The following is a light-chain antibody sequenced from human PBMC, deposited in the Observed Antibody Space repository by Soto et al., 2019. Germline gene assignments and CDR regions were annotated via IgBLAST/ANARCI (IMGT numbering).Light chain of an antibody. J-gene: IGLJ1*01. Sequence: SYELTQPPSVSVAPGQTARITCGGNNIGSKSVHWYQQKPGQAPVLVVYDDSDRPSGIPERFSGSNSGNTATLTISRVEAGDEAVYYCRVWDSSSDYYVFGTGTKLTVL. CDR2: DDS. V-gene: IGLV3-21*02. CDR3: RVWDSSSDYYV. CDR1: NIGSKS.